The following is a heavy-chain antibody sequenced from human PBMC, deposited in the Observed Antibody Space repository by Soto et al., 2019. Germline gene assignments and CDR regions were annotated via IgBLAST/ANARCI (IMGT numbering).Heavy chain of an antibody. V-gene: IGHV3-23*01. D-gene: IGHD3-22*01. CDR1: GFTFSSYA. CDR3: AKDINYDSSGYYLY. J-gene: IGHJ4*02. CDR2: ISGSGGST. Sequence: GSLRLSCAASGFTFSSYAMSWVRQAPGKGLEWVSAISGSGGSTYYADSVKGRFTISRDNSKNTLYLQMNSLRAEDTAVYYCAKDINYDSSGYYLYWGQGTLVTVSS.